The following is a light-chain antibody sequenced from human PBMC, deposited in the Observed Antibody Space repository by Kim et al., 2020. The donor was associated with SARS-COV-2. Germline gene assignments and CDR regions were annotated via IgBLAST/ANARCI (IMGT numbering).Light chain of an antibody. CDR1: SSDVGYYNY. CDR3: CSITTTSTLYV. CDR2: DVT. J-gene: IGLJ1*01. Sequence: QSLTISCTGTSSDVGYYNYVSWYQHHPGKAPKLIIFDVTERPSGIPDRFPGSKSANTASLTISGLQAEDEADYHCCSITTTSTLYVFGTGTKVTVL. V-gene: IGLV2-14*03.